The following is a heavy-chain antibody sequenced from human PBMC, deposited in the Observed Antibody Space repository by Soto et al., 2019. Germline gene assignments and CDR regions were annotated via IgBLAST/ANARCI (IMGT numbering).Heavy chain of an antibody. CDR1: GFTFSIYP. Sequence: XSLTLSCAPSGFTFSIYPMYWVLQAPGKGLVWVSRISSDGRSTIYADSVKGRFTISRDNARNRLYMQMNTLRAEDAAVYYCGRVGNGEGYYWGQGILVTVSS. D-gene: IGHD2-8*01. CDR3: GRVGNGEGYY. CDR2: ISSDGRST. J-gene: IGHJ4*02. V-gene: IGHV3-74*01.